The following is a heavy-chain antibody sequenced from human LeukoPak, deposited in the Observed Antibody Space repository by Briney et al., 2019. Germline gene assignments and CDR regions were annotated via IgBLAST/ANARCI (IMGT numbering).Heavy chain of an antibody. CDR2: IYRGEKT. Sequence: LAGGSLRLSCEASGFGVSSNYINWVRQAPGKGLEWVSVIYRGEKTYYADSVKGRFNISRDSSKNTVFLQMNSLRAEDTAIYYCGRSDGGVLYCGEDCYLDLWGQGTLVTVSS. CDR3: GRSDGGVLYCGEDCYLDL. J-gene: IGHJ4*02. V-gene: IGHV3-66*01. CDR1: GFGVSSNY. D-gene: IGHD2-21*02.